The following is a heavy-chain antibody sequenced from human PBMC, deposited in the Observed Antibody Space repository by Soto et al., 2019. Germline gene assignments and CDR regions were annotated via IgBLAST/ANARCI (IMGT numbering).Heavy chain of an antibody. J-gene: IGHJ6*03. CDR3: ERRACPDFYYLEV. CDR2: ISSHGVGT. V-gene: IGHV3-64*01. D-gene: IGHD3-16*01. Sequence: EVQLAESGGGLAQPGGSLRLSCAASGFTLSGYAMYWVRQAPGQGLEYVSGISSHGVGTYYAHSVQGRFTISRDHSKNTGYLQMGSLRPEYMDVYYCERRACPDFYYLEVWGKGTTVTVSS. CDR1: GFTLSGYA.